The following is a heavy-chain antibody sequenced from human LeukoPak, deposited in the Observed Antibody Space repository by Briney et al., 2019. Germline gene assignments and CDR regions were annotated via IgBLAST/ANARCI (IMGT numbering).Heavy chain of an antibody. D-gene: IGHD2/OR15-2a*01. V-gene: IGHV3-11*01. CDR1: GFTFSDYY. J-gene: IGHJ4*02. Sequence: GGSLRLSCAASGFTFSDYYMSWIRQAPGKGLEWVSYISSSGSTRYYADSVKGRFTISRDNAKNSLYLQMNSLRAEDTAVYYCASRTTGSSSTPGDYWGQGTLVTVSS. CDR2: ISSSGSTR. CDR3: ASRTTGSSSTPGDY.